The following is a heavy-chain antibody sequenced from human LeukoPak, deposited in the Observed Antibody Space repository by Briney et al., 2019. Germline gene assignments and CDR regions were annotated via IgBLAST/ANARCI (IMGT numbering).Heavy chain of an antibody. CDR3: ARDLKYSSWYPGNEFDY. V-gene: IGHV1-2*02. CDR1: GYTFTGYY. CDR2: INPNSGGT. J-gene: IGHJ4*02. D-gene: IGHD6-13*01. Sequence: GASVKVSCKASGYTFTGYYMHWVRQAPGQGLEWMGWINPNSGGTNYAQKFQGRVTMTRDTSISTAYMELSRLRSDDTAVYYCARDLKYSSWYPGNEFDYWGQGTLVTVSS.